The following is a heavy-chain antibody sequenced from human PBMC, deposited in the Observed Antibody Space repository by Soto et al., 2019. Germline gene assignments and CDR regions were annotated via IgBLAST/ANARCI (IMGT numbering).Heavy chain of an antibody. V-gene: IGHV4-30-4*08. CDR3: ARARYCISTSCANILDV. D-gene: IGHD2-2*01. CDR1: GVSISSGDAY. CDR2: MYYTGGT. Sequence: QVQLQESGPGLVKPSQTLSLTCTVSGVSISSGDAYWAWIRQPPGKGLEWIAYMYYTGGTYYNPCLKSRVSMSVDTAKNQLSLRLTSVTAADTAVYYCARARYCISTSCANILDVWGQGTTVTVSS. J-gene: IGHJ6*02.